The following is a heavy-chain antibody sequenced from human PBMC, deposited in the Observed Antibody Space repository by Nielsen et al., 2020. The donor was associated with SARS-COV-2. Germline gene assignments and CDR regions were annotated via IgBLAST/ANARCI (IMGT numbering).Heavy chain of an antibody. V-gene: IGHV1-69*13. CDR3: ASCGEYSYGSYYYYGMDV. CDR1: GGTFSSYA. CDR2: IIPIFGTA. J-gene: IGHJ6*02. D-gene: IGHD5-18*01. Sequence: PSVKLSCKASGGTFSSYAISWVRPAPGQGLEWMGGIIPIFGTANYAQKFQGRVTITADESTSTAYMELSSLRSEDTAVYYCASCGEYSYGSYYYYGMDVWGQGTTVTVSS.